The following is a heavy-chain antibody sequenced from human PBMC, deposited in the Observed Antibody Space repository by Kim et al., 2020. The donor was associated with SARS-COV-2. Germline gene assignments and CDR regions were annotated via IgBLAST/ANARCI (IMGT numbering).Heavy chain of an antibody. Sequence: ASVKVSCKASGYTFTGYYMHWVRQAPGQGLEWMGWINPNSGGTNYAQKFQGRVTMTRDTSISTAYMELSRLRSDDTAVYYCARMHCSGGSCYLGFDYWGQGTLVTVSS. CDR2: INPNSGGT. CDR3: ARMHCSGGSCYLGFDY. D-gene: IGHD2-15*01. CDR1: GYTFTGYY. V-gene: IGHV1-2*02. J-gene: IGHJ4*02.